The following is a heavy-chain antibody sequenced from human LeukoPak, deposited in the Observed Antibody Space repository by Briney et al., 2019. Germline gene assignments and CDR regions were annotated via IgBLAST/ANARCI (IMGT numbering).Heavy chain of an antibody. CDR1: GFTFDDYA. Sequence: GGSLRLSCAASGFTFDDYAMHWVRQAPGKGLEWVSLISWDGGSTYYADSVKGRFTISRDNSKNSLYLQMNSLRAEDTALYYCAKTMTAYDSSGYYFDYWGQGTLVTVSS. CDR2: ISWDGGST. D-gene: IGHD3-22*01. V-gene: IGHV3-43D*04. J-gene: IGHJ4*02. CDR3: AKTMTAYDSSGYYFDY.